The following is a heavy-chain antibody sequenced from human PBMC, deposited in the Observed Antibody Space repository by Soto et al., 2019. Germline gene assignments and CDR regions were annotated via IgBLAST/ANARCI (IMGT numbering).Heavy chain of an antibody. CDR3: ARGRYGDY. CDR1: GYAFTTYG. CDR2: ISAHNGNT. Sequence: QVHLVQSGAEVKKPGASVKVSCQASGYAFTTYGITWVRQAPGQGLEWMGWISAHNGNTNYAQKRQGRVTVPKDTSTSKAYMQLRSLSSDDTAVYYRARGRYGDYWGQGDLVSVSS. D-gene: IGHD1-1*01. V-gene: IGHV1-18*01. J-gene: IGHJ4*02.